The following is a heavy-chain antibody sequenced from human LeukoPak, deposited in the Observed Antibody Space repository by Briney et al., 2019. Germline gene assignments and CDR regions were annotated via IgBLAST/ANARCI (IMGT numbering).Heavy chain of an antibody. CDR2: ISGSGGST. V-gene: IGHV3-23*01. Sequence: GGSLRLSCAASGFTFSSYAMSWVRQAPGKGLEWVSAISGSGGSTYYADSVKGRFTISRDNSKNTLYLRMNSLRAEDTAVYYCAKERGPYYYDSSGYYDPYYFDYWGQGTLVTVSS. CDR1: GFTFSSYA. J-gene: IGHJ4*02. CDR3: AKERGPYYYDSSGYYDPYYFDY. D-gene: IGHD3-22*01.